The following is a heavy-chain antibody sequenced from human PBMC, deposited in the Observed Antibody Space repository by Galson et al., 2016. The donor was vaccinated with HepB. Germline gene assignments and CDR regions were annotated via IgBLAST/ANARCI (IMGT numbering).Heavy chain of an antibody. D-gene: IGHD3-16*02. V-gene: IGHV4-34*01. J-gene: IGHJ5*02. CDR2: INHSGST. CDR1: GGSFRGFY. CDR3: ARGTLWGNSREALAS. Sequence: ETLSLTCAVYGGSFRGFYWSWIRQPPGKGLEWIGEINHSGSTNYNPSLKSRVTISLDTSKKQFSLKLSSVTAADTAVYYCARGTLWGNSREALASWGQGALVTVSS.